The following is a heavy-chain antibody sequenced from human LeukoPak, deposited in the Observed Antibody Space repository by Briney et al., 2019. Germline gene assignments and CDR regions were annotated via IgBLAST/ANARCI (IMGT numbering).Heavy chain of an antibody. J-gene: IGHJ4*02. V-gene: IGHV6-1*01. CDR2: TYYRSQWHY. Sequence: SQTLSLTCAISRDSVSSNSVAWNWIRRTPSRGLEWLGRTYYRSQWHYDYAVSVKSRIIINPDTSKNQFSLHLNSVTPEDTAVYYCARSSIKSFDYWGQGTLVTVSS. CDR1: RDSVSSNSVA. CDR3: ARSSIKSFDY.